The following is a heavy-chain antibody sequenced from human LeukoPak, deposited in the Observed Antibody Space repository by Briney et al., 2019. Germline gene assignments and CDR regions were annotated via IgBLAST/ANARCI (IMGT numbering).Heavy chain of an antibody. CDR1: GGSISSYY. D-gene: IGHD3-22*01. Sequence: SETLSLTCTGYGGSISSYYWSWIRQPPGKGLEWIGYIYYSGSTNYNPSLKSRVTISVDTSKNQFSLKLSSVTAADPAVYFCARGGYYYDSSGYYSDAFDIWGQGTMVTVSS. CDR3: ARGGYYYDSSGYYSDAFDI. CDR2: IYYSGST. J-gene: IGHJ3*02. V-gene: IGHV4-59*01.